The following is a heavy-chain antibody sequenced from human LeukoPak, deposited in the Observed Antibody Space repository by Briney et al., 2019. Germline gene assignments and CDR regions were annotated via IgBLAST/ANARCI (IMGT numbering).Heavy chain of an antibody. J-gene: IGHJ4*02. CDR2: INPNSGGT. CDR1: GYSFTGYY. Sequence: ASVKVSCKASGYSFTGYYIHWVRQAPGQGLEWMGWINPNSGGTNYAQKFQGRVTMTRDTSISTAYMELSRLRSDDTAVYYCARDGHYYGSGSYWWGQGTLVTVSS. D-gene: IGHD3-10*01. V-gene: IGHV1-2*02. CDR3: ARDGHYYGSGSYW.